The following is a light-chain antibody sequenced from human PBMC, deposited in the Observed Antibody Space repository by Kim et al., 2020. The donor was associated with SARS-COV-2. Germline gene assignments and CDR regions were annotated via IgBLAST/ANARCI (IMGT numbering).Light chain of an antibody. CDR1: TGAVTSGYY. CDR3: LLYYGGAQLGV. V-gene: IGLV7-43*01. Sequence: QAVVTQEPSLTVSPGGTVTLTCASSTGAVTSGYYPNWFQQKPGQAPRALIDSTSNKHSWTPARFSGSLLGGKAALTLSGVQPEDEAEYYCLLYYGGAQLGVFGGGTQLTVL. J-gene: IGLJ2*01. CDR2: STS.